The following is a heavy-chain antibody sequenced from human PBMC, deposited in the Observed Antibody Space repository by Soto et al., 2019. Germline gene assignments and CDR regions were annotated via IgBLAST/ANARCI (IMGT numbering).Heavy chain of an antibody. CDR1: GFAFSSEW. V-gene: IGHV3-74*01. Sequence: GGSLRLSCAASGFAFSSEWMHWVRQAPGKGLVWVSRIDPYDTGITYADSVKGRFTISRDNAKNTLYLQMNSLRAEDTAVYYCTSDTFGARDSWGQGTLVTVSS. CDR3: TSDTFGARDS. J-gene: IGHJ4*02. CDR2: IDPYDTGI. D-gene: IGHD2-15*01.